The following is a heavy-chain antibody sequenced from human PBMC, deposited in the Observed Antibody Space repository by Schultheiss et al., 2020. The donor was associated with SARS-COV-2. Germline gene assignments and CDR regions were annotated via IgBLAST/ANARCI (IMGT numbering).Heavy chain of an antibody. V-gene: IGHV1-2*04. D-gene: IGHD6-13*01. CDR1: GYTFTGYY. J-gene: IGHJ5*02. CDR2: INPNSGGT. CDR3: ANTAAACDWFDP. Sequence: ASVKVSCKASGYTFTGYYMHWVRQAPGQGLEWMGWINPNSGGTNYAQKFQGWVTMTRDTSISTAYMELSRLRSDDTAVYYCANTAAACDWFDPWGQGTLVTVSS.